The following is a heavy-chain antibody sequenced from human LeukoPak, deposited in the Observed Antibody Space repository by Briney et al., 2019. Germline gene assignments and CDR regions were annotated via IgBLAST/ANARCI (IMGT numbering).Heavy chain of an antibody. V-gene: IGHV4-34*01. J-gene: IGHJ4*02. CDR3: ARGGRITIFGVAKKHHFDY. CDR2: INHSGST. Sequence: SETLSLTCAVYGGSFSGYYWSWLRQPPGKGLEWIGEINHSGSTNYNPSLKSGVTISVDPSKNQFSLKLSSVTAADTAVYYCARGGRITIFGVAKKHHFDYWGQGTLVTVSS. D-gene: IGHD3-3*01. CDR1: GGSFSGYY.